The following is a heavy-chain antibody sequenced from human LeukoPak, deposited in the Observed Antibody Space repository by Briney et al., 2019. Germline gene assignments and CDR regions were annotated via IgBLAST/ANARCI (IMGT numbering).Heavy chain of an antibody. CDR2: ISSSSSTI. CDR3: ARDRRSGYYSHFDY. Sequence: GGSLGLSCAASGFTFSSYSMNWVRQAPGKGLEWVSYISSSSSTIYYADSVRGRFTISRDNAKNSLYLQMNSLRDEDTAVYYCARDRRSGYYSHFDYWGQGTPVTVSS. CDR1: GFTFSSYS. D-gene: IGHD3-22*01. J-gene: IGHJ4*02. V-gene: IGHV3-48*02.